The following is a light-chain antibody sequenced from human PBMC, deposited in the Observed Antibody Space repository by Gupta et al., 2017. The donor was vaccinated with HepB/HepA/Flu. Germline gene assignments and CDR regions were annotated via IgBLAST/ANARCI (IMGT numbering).Light chain of an antibody. J-gene: IGKJ5*01. CDR1: QSVSDN. Sequence: EIVMTQSPATLSVSPGERATLSCRASQSVSDNLVWYQQKPGQAPRLLIYDASTRATGIPARFNGSGSGTEFTLTISSLQSEDFAVYYCQQYNNWPPITFGQGTRLEIK. V-gene: IGKV3-15*01. CDR2: DAS. CDR3: QQYNNWPPIT.